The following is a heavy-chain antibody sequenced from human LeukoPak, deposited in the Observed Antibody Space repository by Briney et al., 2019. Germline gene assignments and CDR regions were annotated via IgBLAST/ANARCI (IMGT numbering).Heavy chain of an antibody. Sequence: ASVKVSCKASGYTLTSYAMHWVRQAPGQRLEWMGWINAGNGNTKYSQEFQGRVTITRDTSASTAYMELSSLRSEDMAVYYCARESAGVYVPEYYFDYWGQGTLVTVSS. CDR3: ARESAGVYVPEYYFDY. D-gene: IGHD2-8*01. CDR1: GYTLTSYA. CDR2: INAGNGNT. V-gene: IGHV1-3*03. J-gene: IGHJ4*02.